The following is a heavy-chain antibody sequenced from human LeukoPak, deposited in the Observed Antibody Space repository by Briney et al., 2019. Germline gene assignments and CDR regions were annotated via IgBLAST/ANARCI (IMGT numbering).Heavy chain of an antibody. D-gene: IGHD6-19*01. J-gene: IGHJ4*02. V-gene: IGHV3-66*01. CDR2: IYSGGST. CDR3: AKATYSSQSPGFDY. Sequence: GGSLRLSCAASGFTVSSNYMSWVRQAPGKGLEWVSVIYSGGSTYYADSVKGRFTISRDNSKNTLYLQMNSLRAEDTAVYYCAKATYSSQSPGFDYWGQGTLVTVSS. CDR1: GFTVSSNY.